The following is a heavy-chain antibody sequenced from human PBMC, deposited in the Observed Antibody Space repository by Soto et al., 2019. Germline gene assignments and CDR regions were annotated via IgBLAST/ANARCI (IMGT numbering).Heavy chain of an antibody. J-gene: IGHJ2*01. CDR1: GGCFSGYY. CDR2: MNDRGSI. D-gene: IGHD3-9*01. Sequence: QVQLQQWGAGPLRPLETLALTCGVAGGCFSGYYWAWIRQSPGKGLEWIGEMNDRGSITYNPSLKRRVSISVDTSKNHYSLNLMSVTAADTAVYYWARESNDILTGPPWVWYFDLLGRGTLVTVSS. V-gene: IGHV4-34*01. CDR3: ARESNDILTGPPWVWYFDL.